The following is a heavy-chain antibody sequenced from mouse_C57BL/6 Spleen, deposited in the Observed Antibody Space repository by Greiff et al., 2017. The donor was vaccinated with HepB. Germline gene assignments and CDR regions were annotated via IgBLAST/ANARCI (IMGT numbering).Heavy chain of an antibody. Sequence: QVQLQQSGAELVKPGASVKMSCKASGYTFTTYPIEWMKQNHGKSLEWIGNFHPYNDDTKYNEKFKGKATLTVEKSSSTVYLELSRLTSDDSAVYYCARGGYYGSSYWWYFDVWGTGTTVTVSS. V-gene: IGHV1-47*01. D-gene: IGHD1-1*01. J-gene: IGHJ1*03. CDR1: GYTFTTYP. CDR3: ARGGYYGSSYWWYFDV. CDR2: FHPYNDDT.